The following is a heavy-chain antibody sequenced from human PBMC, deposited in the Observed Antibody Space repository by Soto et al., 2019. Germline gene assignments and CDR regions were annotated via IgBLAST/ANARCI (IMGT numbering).Heavy chain of an antibody. Sequence: SQTLSLTCAISGDSVSNNSVAWNWVRQSPARGLEWLGRTYYRSKWHYDYAPSVRSRITINPDTSKNHFSLQLNSVSPEDAAVYYCARTLRGRGVKYFDDWGQGTLVTVSS. CDR1: GDSVSNNSVA. J-gene: IGHJ4*02. D-gene: IGHD3-10*01. V-gene: IGHV6-1*01. CDR2: TYYRSKWHY. CDR3: ARTLRGRGVKYFDD.